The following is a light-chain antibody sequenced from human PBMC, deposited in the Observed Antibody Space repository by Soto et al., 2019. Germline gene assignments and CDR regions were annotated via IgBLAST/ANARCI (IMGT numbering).Light chain of an antibody. CDR2: DAS. CDR3: QQRSNWPPTWT. J-gene: IGKJ1*01. CDR1: QSVSSY. Sequence: EIVLTQSPSTLSFSPGERGTLSCSASQSVSSYLAWYQQKPGQAPRLLIYDASNRATGIPARFSGSGSGTDFTLTISSLEPEDFAVYYCQQRSNWPPTWTFGQGTKVDIK. V-gene: IGKV3-11*01.